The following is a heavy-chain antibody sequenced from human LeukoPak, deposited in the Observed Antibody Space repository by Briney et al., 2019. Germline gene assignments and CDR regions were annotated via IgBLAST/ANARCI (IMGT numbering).Heavy chain of an antibody. J-gene: IGHJ4*02. V-gene: IGHV4-4*02. CDR3: ARAPQYRSSWYAGYFDY. D-gene: IGHD6-13*01. CDR1: GGSISSSNW. CDR2: IYHSGST. Sequence: SETLSLTCAVSGGSISSSNWWSWVRQPPGKGLEWIGEIYHSGSTNYNPSLKGRVTISVDTSKNQFSLKVRSVTAADTAVYYCARAPQYRSSWYAGYFDYWGQGTLVIVSS.